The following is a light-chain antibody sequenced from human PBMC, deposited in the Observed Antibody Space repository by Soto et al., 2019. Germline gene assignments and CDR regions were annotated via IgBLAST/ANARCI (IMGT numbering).Light chain of an antibody. V-gene: IGKV3-11*01. CDR2: DAS. CDR1: QSVSSN. CDR3: QQRLLWPQT. J-gene: IGKJ1*01. Sequence: EIVMTQSPATLSVSPGRIATLSCRASQSVSSNLAWYQQKPGQAPRLLIYDASNRATGVPFRFSGSGSGTDFTLTVSSLEPEDFAVYFCQQRLLWPQTFGQGTKVDIK.